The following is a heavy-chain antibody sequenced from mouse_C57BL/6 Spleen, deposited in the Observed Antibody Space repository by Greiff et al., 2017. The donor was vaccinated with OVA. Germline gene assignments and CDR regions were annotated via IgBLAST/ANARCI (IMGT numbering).Heavy chain of an antibody. CDR2: IGPGSGST. CDR3: ARPGAD. Sequence: QVQLQQSGAELVKPGASVKISCKASGYTFTDYYINWVKQRPGQGLEWIGKIGPGSGSTSYNEKFKGKATLTADKSYSTAYMQHSSVKSGDSAVYFCARPGADWGQGTTLTVSS. J-gene: IGHJ2*01. V-gene: IGHV1-77*01. CDR1: GYTFTDYY.